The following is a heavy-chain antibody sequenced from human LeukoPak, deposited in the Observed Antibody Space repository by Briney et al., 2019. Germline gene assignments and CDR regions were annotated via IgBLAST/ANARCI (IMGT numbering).Heavy chain of an antibody. J-gene: IGHJ3*02. Sequence: GESLKISCXGSGYSFTSYWIGWVRQMPGKGLEWMGIIYPGDSDTRYSPSFQGQVTISADKSISTAYLQWSSLKASDTAMFYFARLLGLRFFDRFFDAFDIWGQGTMVTVSS. CDR1: GYSFTSYW. V-gene: IGHV5-51*01. CDR3: ARLLGLRFFDRFFDAFDI. D-gene: IGHD3-9*01. CDR2: IYPGDSDT.